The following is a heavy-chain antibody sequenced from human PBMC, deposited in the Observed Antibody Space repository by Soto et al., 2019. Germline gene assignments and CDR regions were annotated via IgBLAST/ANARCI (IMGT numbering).Heavy chain of an antibody. CDR1: GASVSRGGYY. J-gene: IGHJ4*02. V-gene: IGHV4-31*03. D-gene: IGHD3-22*01. Sequence: PSETLSLTCSVSGASVSRGGYYWSWVRQHAGKGLEWLGFMYSTGSTYLNSSLKSRVNISIDTSKNQFSLRLTSVTAADTAVYFCARGARDISAAQFWGRGTLVTVSS. CDR3: ARGARDISAAQF. CDR2: MYSTGST.